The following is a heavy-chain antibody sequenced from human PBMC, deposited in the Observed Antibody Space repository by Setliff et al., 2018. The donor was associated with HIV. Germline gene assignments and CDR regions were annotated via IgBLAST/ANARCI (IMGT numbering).Heavy chain of an antibody. V-gene: IGHV4-30-4*08. CDR1: GDSISSGDYY. J-gene: IGHJ5*02. Sequence: LSLTCTVSGDSISSGDYYWSWIRQPPGKGLEWIGNIYYSGSTYYNPSLKSRVTISVDTSKNRFSLRLTSVTAADTAMYHCARDRSSGWSKDWFDTWGQGILVTVSS. CDR3: ARDRSSGWSKDWFDT. D-gene: IGHD6-19*01. CDR2: IYYSGST.